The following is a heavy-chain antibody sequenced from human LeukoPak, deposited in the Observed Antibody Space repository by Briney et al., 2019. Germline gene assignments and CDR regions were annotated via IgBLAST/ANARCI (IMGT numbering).Heavy chain of an antibody. CDR2: ISAHNGNT. J-gene: IGHJ4*02. Sequence: ASVKVSCKASGYTFTSYGISWVRQAPGQGLEWMGWISAHNGNTNYAQKLQGRVTMTTDTSTSTAYMELRSLRSDDTAVYYCARAGLAYDFWSGYFGPPDFDYWGQGTLVTVSS. CDR3: ARAGLAYDFWSGYFGPPDFDY. CDR1: GYTFTSYG. D-gene: IGHD3-3*01. V-gene: IGHV1-18*01.